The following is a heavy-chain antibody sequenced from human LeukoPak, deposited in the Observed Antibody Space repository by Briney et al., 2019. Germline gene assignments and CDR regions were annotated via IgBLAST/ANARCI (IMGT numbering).Heavy chain of an antibody. CDR2: INSDGSST. CDR3: ATEAAYSSSWSPFDC. D-gene: IGHD6-13*01. V-gene: IGHV3-74*01. J-gene: IGHJ4*02. Sequence: PGGSLRLSCAASGFTFSSYWMHWVRQAPGKGLVWVSRINSDGSSTSYADSVKGRFTISRDNAKNTLYLQMNSLRAEDTAVYYCATEAAYSSSWSPFDCWGQGTLVTVSS. CDR1: GFTFSSYW.